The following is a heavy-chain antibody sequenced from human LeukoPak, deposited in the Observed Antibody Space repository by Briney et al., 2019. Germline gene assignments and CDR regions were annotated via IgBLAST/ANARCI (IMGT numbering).Heavy chain of an antibody. D-gene: IGHD5-18*01. V-gene: IGHV4-59*02. Sequence: SETLSLTCTVSGGSVSDYYWGWIRQSPGKALEWIGYIYYTETSYNPSLKSRVTISADTSRDQFSLKLSSVTAADTAVYYCARSATRFVDTAMVSFDYWGQGTLVTVSS. CDR2: IYYTET. J-gene: IGHJ4*02. CDR3: ARSATRFVDTAMVSFDY. CDR1: GGSVSDYY.